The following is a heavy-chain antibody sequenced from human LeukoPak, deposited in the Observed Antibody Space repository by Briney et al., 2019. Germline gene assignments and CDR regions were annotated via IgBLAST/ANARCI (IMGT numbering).Heavy chain of an antibody. Sequence: GGSLRLSCAASGFTFSSYAMSWVRQAPGKGLEWVSAISGSGGSTYYADSVKGRFTISRDNAKNSLYLQIDSLRAEDTAVYYCARDPYSGSYVDYYYYYYMDVWGKGTTVTISS. CDR3: ARDPYSGSYVDYYYYYYMDV. J-gene: IGHJ6*03. CDR2: ISGSGGST. D-gene: IGHD6-13*01. CDR1: GFTFSSYA. V-gene: IGHV3-23*01.